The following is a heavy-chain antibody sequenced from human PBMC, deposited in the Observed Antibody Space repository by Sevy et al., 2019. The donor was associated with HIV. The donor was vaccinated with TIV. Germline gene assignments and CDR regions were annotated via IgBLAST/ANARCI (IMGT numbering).Heavy chain of an antibody. J-gene: IGHJ3*02. CDR1: GFTFSDYC. Sequence: GGSLRLSCAASGFTFSDYCMSWIRQAPGKGLEWVSYISGSGSTIYYADSVKGRFTISRDNAKNSLYLQMNSLRAEDTAVYYCARDGMMGCTFDIWGQGTMVTVSS. CDR3: ARDGMMGCTFDI. V-gene: IGHV3-11*01. D-gene: IGHD2-8*01. CDR2: ISGSGSTI.